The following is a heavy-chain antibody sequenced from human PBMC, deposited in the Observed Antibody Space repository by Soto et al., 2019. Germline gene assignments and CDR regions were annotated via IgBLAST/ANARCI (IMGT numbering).Heavy chain of an antibody. CDR1: GASFTSYY. CDR2: IYYGEKT. V-gene: IGHV4-59*01. J-gene: IGHJ5*02. Sequence: SETLSLTCTVSGASFTSYYWSWIRQPPGKGLEWIGYIYYGEKTNYNPSLKNRVTISRDTSKNQVFLRLTSVTAADTAMYYCARRRTERNTWLDPWGKGTLVTVSS. CDR3: ARRRTERNTWLDP.